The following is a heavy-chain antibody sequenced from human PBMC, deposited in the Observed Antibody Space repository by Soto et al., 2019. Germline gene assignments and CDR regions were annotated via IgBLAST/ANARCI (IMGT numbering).Heavy chain of an antibody. V-gene: IGHV3-30-3*01. J-gene: IGHJ4*02. Sequence: QVQLVESGGGVVQPGRSLRVSCAASGFTFSSYAMHWVRQTPGKGLEWVAVISYDGNTKYYPDSVKGRFTVSRDNAKNTLYLHMYSLRTEDTAMYYCARGSNGAREAFEYWGQGSLVNVSS. CDR1: GFTFSSYA. D-gene: IGHD1-26*01. CDR3: ARGSNGAREAFEY. CDR2: ISYDGNTK.